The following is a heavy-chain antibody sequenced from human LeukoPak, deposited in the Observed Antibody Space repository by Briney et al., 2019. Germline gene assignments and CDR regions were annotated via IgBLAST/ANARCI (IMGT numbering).Heavy chain of an antibody. CDR1: GFTFSDHH. CDR2: IGLGGSTI. D-gene: IGHD3-10*01. Sequence: PGGSLRLSCASSGFTFSDHHMSWIRQAPGKGLEWVSKIGLGGSTIEYAESVKGRFTISRDDAKKSLYLQMSGLRAEDTAVYYCARDHVVSGLVFDHWGQGTRVSVSS. J-gene: IGHJ4*02. V-gene: IGHV3-11*04. CDR3: ARDHVVSGLVFDH.